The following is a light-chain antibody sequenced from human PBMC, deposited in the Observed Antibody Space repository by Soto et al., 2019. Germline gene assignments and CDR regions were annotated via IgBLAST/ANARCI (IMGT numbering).Light chain of an antibody. CDR3: QQSYDIPRT. CDR2: AAS. V-gene: IGKV1-39*01. J-gene: IGKJ5*01. CDR1: QSINSY. Sequence: HMAQSPSCLSASFGDIITITCRASQSINSYLNWYQQKPGKAPQLLIYAASSLQGGVPSRFSGSGSGTDFTLTISTLQPEDFATYYCQQSYDIPRTFGQGTRLEIK.